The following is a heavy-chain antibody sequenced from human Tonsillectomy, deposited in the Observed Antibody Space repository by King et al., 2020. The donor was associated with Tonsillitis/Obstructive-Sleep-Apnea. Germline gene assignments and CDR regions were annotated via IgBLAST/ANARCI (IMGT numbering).Heavy chain of an antibody. V-gene: IGHV3-72*01. D-gene: IGHD5/OR15-5a*01. Sequence: VQLVESGGGLVQPGGSLRLSCAASGFTFSDHYMDWVRQAPGKGLEWVGRIRNKANDYTTEYAASVKGRFTVSRDNSKYSLYLQMNSLKTEDTAVYYCATVSGLSRGIYYFGMDAWGPGTTVTVSS. CDR1: GFTFSDHY. CDR3: ATVSGLSRGIYYFGMDA. J-gene: IGHJ6*02. CDR2: IRNKANDYTT.